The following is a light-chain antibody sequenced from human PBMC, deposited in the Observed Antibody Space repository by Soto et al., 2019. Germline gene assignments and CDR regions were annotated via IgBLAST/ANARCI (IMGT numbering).Light chain of an antibody. J-gene: IGKJ1*01. CDR2: DAS. CDR3: QQSYCTSWT. Sequence: DIQMTQSPSSLSASVGDRVTITCRASQSISSYLNWYQQKPGKAPKLLIYDASSLQSGVPSRCSGSGSGTDFTLTISSLQPEDFATYYCQQSYCTSWTVGQGTKVEIK. CDR1: QSISSY. V-gene: IGKV1-39*01.